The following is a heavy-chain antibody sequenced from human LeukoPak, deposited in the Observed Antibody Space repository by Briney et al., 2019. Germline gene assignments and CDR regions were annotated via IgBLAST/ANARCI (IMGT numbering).Heavy chain of an antibody. Sequence: PGGSLRLSCAASGFTFSSYAMSWVRQAPGKGLEWVAFIRYDGSNKYYADSVKGRFTISRDNSKNTLYLQMNSLRAEDTAVYYCAKLWNYYDSSGYPAGYWGQGTLVTVSS. D-gene: IGHD3-22*01. CDR1: GFTFSSYA. J-gene: IGHJ4*02. CDR2: IRYDGSNK. CDR3: AKLWNYYDSSGYPAGY. V-gene: IGHV3-30*02.